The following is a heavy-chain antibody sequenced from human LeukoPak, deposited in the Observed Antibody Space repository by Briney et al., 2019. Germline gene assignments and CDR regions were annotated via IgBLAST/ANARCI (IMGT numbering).Heavy chain of an antibody. V-gene: IGHV4-4*07. CDR3: ARAVGRSGYYKGWFDP. J-gene: IGHJ5*02. CDR2: IYTSGST. CDR1: GGSISSYY. Sequence: PSETLSLTCTVSGGSISSYYWSWIRQPAGKGLEWIGRIYTSGSTNYNPSLKSRVTMSVDTSRNQFSLKLSSVTAADTAVYYCARAVGRSGYYKGWFDPWGQGTLVTVSS. D-gene: IGHD3-3*01.